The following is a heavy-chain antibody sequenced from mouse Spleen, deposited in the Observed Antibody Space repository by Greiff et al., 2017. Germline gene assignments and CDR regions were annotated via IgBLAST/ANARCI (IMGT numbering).Heavy chain of an antibody. CDR3: ARACGNWGYWYFDV. D-gene: IGHD2-1*01. J-gene: IGHJ1*01. V-gene: IGHV1-39*01. Sequence: VQLQQSGPELVKPGASVKISCKASGYSFTDYNMNWVKQSNGKSLEWIGVINPNYGTTSYNQTFKGKATLTVDQSSSTAYMQLNSRTSEDSAVYYGARACGNWGYWYFDVWGEGTTVTVSS. CDR1: GYSFTDYN. CDR2: INPNYGTT.